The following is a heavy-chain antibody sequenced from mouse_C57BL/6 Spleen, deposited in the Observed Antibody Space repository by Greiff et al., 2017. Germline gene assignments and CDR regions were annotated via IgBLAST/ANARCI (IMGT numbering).Heavy chain of an antibody. CDR2: INPSSGYT. Sequence: QVQLQQSGAELAKPGASVKLSCKASGYTFTSYWMHWVKQRPGQGLEWIGYINPSSGYTKYNQKFKDKATLTADKSYSTAYMPLSSLTSEDSADYYWARRDGTGWYFDVWGTGTTVTVSS. D-gene: IGHD3-3*01. CDR3: ARRDGTGWYFDV. J-gene: IGHJ1*03. V-gene: IGHV1-7*01. CDR1: GYTFTSYW.